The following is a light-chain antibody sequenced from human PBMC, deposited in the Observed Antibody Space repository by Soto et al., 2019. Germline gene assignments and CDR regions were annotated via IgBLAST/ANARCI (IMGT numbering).Light chain of an antibody. J-gene: IGLJ1*01. CDR2: DDS. CDR3: SSYTSSSTLLYV. V-gene: IGLV2-14*01. CDR1: SSDVGGYNY. Sequence: QSALTQPASVSGSPGQSITISCTGTSSDVGGYNYVSWYQQHPGKPPKLMIYDDSNRPSGVSNRLSGSKSGNTASLTISGLQAEDEADYYCSSYTSSSTLLYVFGTGTKLTVL.